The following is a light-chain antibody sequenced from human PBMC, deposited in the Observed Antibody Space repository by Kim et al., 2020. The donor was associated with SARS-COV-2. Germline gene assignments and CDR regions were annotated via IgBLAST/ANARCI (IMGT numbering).Light chain of an antibody. CDR2: GKN. CDR3: NSRDSSGTVV. V-gene: IGLV3-19*01. J-gene: IGLJ2*01. CDR1: SLRSYN. Sequence: VALGQKVRITCKGDSLRSYNASWYQQKPGQAPVLVIYGKNNRPSGIPDRFSGSSSGNTASLTITGAQAEDEADYYCNSRDSSGTVVFGGGTQLTVL.